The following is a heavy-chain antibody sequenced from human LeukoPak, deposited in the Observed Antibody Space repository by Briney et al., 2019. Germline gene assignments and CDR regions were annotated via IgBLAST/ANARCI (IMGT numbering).Heavy chain of an antibody. V-gene: IGHV4-39*01. J-gene: IGHJ5*02. CDR1: GGSISSSSSY. Sequence: SETLSLTCTVSGGSISSSSSYWGWIRQPPGRGLEWIGNIFYSGTTYYNPSLKSRVTISLDTSKNQFSLRLSSVTAADTAFYYCVRLPTGYPNWFDPWGQGTLVTVSS. CDR2: IFYSGTT. CDR3: VRLPTGYPNWFDP. D-gene: IGHD3-9*01.